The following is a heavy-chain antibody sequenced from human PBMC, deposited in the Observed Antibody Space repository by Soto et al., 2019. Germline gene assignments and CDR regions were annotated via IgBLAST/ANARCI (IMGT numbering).Heavy chain of an antibody. Sequence: QVQLQESGPGLVKPSETLSLTCTVSGGSISSYYWSWIRQPPGKGLEWIGYIYYSGSTNYNPSLKRRVTISVDTSKNQFSRKLSSVTAADTAVYYCARGRGGWFINQLLNAFDIWGQGTMVTVSS. V-gene: IGHV4-59*01. J-gene: IGHJ3*02. D-gene: IGHD2-2*01. CDR2: IYYSGST. CDR3: ARGRGGWFINQLLNAFDI. CDR1: GGSISSYY.